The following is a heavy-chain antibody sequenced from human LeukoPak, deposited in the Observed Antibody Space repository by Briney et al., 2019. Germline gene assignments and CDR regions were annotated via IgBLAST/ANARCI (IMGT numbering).Heavy chain of an antibody. D-gene: IGHD3-22*01. CDR3: ARDPTTDYYDSSGLFDY. J-gene: IGHJ4*02. CDR2: IYTSGST. V-gene: IGHV4-61*02. CDR1: GGSLSSDSYY. Sequence: SQTLSLTCTVSGGSLSSDSYYWSWIRQPAGKGLEWIGRIYTSGSTNYNPSLKSRVTISVDTSKNQFSLKLSSVTAADTAVYYCARDPTTDYYDSSGLFDYWGQGTLVTVSS.